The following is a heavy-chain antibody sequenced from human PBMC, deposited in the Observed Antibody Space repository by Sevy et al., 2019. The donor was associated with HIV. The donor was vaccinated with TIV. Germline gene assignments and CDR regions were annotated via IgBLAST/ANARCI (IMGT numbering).Heavy chain of an antibody. Sequence: GGSLRLSCAASGFTFSNAWMSWVRQAPGKGLEWVGRIKSKTDGGTTDYAAPVKGRLTISRDDSKNTLYLQMNSLKTKDTAVYYCTTARPVGATKAEDYWGQGTLVTVSS. CDR2: IKSKTDGGTT. J-gene: IGHJ4*02. D-gene: IGHD1-26*01. V-gene: IGHV3-15*01. CDR3: TTARPVGATKAEDY. CDR1: GFTFSNAW.